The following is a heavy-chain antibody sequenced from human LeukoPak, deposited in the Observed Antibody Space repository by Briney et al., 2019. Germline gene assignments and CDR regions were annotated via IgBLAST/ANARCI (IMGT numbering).Heavy chain of an antibody. J-gene: IGHJ6*02. V-gene: IGHV3-21*01. D-gene: IGHD4-17*01. CDR3: ARDPLSRDYEAYYYYGMDV. CDR1: GFTFSSYE. Sequence: GGSLRLSCAASGFTFSSYEMNWVRQAPGKGLEWVSSISSSSSYIYYADSVKGRFTISRDNAKNSLYLQMNSLRAEDTAVYYCARDPLSRDYEAYYYYGMDVWGQGTTVTVSS. CDR2: ISSSSSYI.